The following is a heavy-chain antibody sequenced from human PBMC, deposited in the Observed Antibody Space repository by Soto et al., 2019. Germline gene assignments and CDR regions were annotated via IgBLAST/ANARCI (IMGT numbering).Heavy chain of an antibody. V-gene: IGHV3-30-3*01. Sequence: GGSLRLSCAASGFTFSSYAMHWVRQAPGKGLEWVAVISYDGSNKYYADSVKGRFTISRDNSKNTLYLQMNSLRAEDTAVYYCARDLREPPFDYWGQGTLVTVSS. D-gene: IGHD1-26*01. CDR1: GFTFSSYA. CDR3: ARDLREPPFDY. J-gene: IGHJ4*02. CDR2: ISYDGSNK.